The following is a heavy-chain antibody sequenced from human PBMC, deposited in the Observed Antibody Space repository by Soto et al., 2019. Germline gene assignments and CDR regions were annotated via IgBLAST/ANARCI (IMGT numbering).Heavy chain of an antibody. D-gene: IGHD2-15*01. CDR3: AKDRYVVVVAATNNWFDP. CDR2: ISGSGGST. V-gene: IGHV3-23*01. J-gene: IGHJ5*02. CDR1: GFTFSSYA. Sequence: EVQLLESGGGLVQPGGSLRLSCAASGFTFSSYAMSWVRQAPGKGLEWVSAISGSGGSTYYADSVKGRFTISRDNSKNTLYLQMNSLRAEDTAVNYCAKDRYVVVVAATNNWFDPWGQGTLVTVSS.